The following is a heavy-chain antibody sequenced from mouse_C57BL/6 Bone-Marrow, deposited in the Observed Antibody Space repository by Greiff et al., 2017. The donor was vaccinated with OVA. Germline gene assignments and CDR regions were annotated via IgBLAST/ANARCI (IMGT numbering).Heavy chain of an antibody. CDR2: INPNNGGT. Sequence: EVQLQQSGPELVKPGASVKIPCKASGYTFTDYNMDWVKQSHGKSLEWIGDINPNNGGTIYNQKFKGKATLTVDKSSSTAYIELRSLPSVDTAVYYCAHAGGSSYGYFDVWGTGTTVTVSS. D-gene: IGHD1-1*01. CDR1: GYTFTDYN. J-gene: IGHJ1*03. V-gene: IGHV1-18*01. CDR3: AHAGGSSYGYFDV.